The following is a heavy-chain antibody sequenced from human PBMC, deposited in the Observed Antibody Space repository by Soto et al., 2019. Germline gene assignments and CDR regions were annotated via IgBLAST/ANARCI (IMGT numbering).Heavy chain of an antibody. CDR3: AREQDSSGSYYFDY. J-gene: IGHJ4*02. CDR2: ISAYNGNT. Sequence: GASVKVSCKASGYTFTSYGISWVRQAPGQGLEWMGWISAYNGNTNYAQKLQGRVTMTTDTSTSTAYMELRSLRSDDTAVYYCAREQDSSGSYYFDYWGQGTLVTVSS. V-gene: IGHV1-18*01. CDR1: GYTFTSYG. D-gene: IGHD3-22*01.